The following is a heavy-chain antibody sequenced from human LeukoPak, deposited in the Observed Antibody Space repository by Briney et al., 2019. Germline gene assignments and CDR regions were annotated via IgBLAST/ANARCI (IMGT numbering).Heavy chain of an antibody. Sequence: GGSLRLSCAASGFTFSSYSMNWVRQAPGKGLEWVSSISSSSSYIYYADSVKGRFTISRDNAKNSLYLQMNSLRAEDTAVYYCARDECSSSWDDHWGQGTLVTVSS. D-gene: IGHD6-13*01. J-gene: IGHJ1*01. CDR1: GFTFSSYS. CDR3: ARDECSSSWDDH. CDR2: ISSSSSYI. V-gene: IGHV3-21*01.